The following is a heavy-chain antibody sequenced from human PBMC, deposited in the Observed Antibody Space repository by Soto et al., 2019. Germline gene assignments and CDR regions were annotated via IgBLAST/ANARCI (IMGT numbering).Heavy chain of an antibody. CDR2: IWYDGSNK. D-gene: IGHD2-2*02. CDR1: GFTFSSYG. CDR3: ARDQSRGLVVPAAILFRQQPTYGMDV. J-gene: IGHJ6*02. Sequence: HPGGSLRLSCAASGFTFSSYGMHWVRQAPGKGLEWVAVIWYDGSNKYYADSVKGRFTISRDNSKNTLYLQMNSLRDEDTALYYCARDQSRGLVVPAAILFRQQPTYGMDVWGQGTTVTVSS. V-gene: IGHV3-33*01.